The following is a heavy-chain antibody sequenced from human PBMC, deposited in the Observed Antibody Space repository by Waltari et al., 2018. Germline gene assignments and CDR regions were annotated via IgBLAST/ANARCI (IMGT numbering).Heavy chain of an antibody. CDR1: GYSISSGYY. D-gene: IGHD2-2*01. V-gene: IGHV4-38-2*02. J-gene: IGHJ4*02. Sequence: QVQLQESGPGLVKPSETLSLTCTVSGYSISSGYYWGWIRQPPGKGLEWIGSIYHSGSTYYNPSLKSRVTISVDTSKNQFSLKLSSVTAADTAVYYCARTVPRYCSSTSCWRNYFDYWGQGTLVTVSS. CDR3: ARTVPRYCSSTSCWRNYFDY. CDR2: IYHSGST.